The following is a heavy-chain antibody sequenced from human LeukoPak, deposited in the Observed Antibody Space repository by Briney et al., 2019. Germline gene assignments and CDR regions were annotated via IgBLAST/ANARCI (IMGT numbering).Heavy chain of an antibody. Sequence: GASVKVSCKASGYTFTSYAMHWVRQAPGQRLEWMGWINAGNGNTKYTQKFQGRVTITRDTSASTAYMELSSLRSEDTAVYYCARRRDAGSGPDFDYWGQGTLVTVSS. J-gene: IGHJ4*02. D-gene: IGHD1-14*01. CDR3: ARRRDAGSGPDFDY. CDR1: GYTFTSYA. V-gene: IGHV1-3*01. CDR2: INAGNGNT.